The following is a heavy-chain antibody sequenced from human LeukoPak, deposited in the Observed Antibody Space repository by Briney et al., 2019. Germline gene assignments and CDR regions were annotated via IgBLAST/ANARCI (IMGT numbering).Heavy chain of an antibody. CDR2: IYYSGST. Sequence: PSETLSLTCTVSGGSISSSSYYWGWIRQPPGKGLEWIGYIYYSGSTNYNPSLKSRVTISVDTSKNQFSLKLSSVTAADTAVYYCARDGSGSKGFDPWGQGTLVTVSS. CDR3: ARDGSGSKGFDP. CDR1: GGSISSSSYY. V-gene: IGHV4-61*01. D-gene: IGHD3-10*01. J-gene: IGHJ5*02.